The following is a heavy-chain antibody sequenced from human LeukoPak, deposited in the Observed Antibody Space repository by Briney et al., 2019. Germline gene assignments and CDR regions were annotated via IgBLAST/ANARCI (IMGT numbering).Heavy chain of an antibody. J-gene: IGHJ4*02. D-gene: IGHD6-25*01. V-gene: IGHV3-30*04. CDR2: ISYDGSDK. Sequence: GGSLRLSCAASGFTFSSYAMRWVRQAPGKGLEWVAVISYDGSDKYSADSVKGRFTVSRDNYKNTLYLQMNSLRAEDTAVYYCARDPDIEAAYYFDYWGQGTLVTVSS. CDR1: GFTFSSYA. CDR3: ARDPDIEAAYYFDY.